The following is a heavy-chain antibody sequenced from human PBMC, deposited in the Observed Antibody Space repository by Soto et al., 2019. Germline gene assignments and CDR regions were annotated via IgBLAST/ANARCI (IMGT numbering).Heavy chain of an antibody. Sequence: ALVMLCHTYTVAEAYSRGFGGSWIRKYAGKGLEWIGRIYASGTTDYNPSLKSRVMMSVDTSKKQFSLKLRSVTAADTAVYYCVRDGTKTLRDWFDPWGQGISVTLAS. CDR3: VRDGTKTLRDWFDP. CDR1: EAYSRGFG. D-gene: IGHD1-1*01. V-gene: IGHV4-4*07. J-gene: IGHJ5*02. CDR2: IYASGTT.